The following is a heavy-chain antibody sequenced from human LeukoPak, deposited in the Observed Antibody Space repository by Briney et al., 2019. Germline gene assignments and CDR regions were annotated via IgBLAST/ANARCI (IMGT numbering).Heavy chain of an antibody. Sequence: GGSLRLSCAASGFTFSSYWMHWVRQAPGKGLVWVSRINSDGSSTSYADSVKGRFTISRDNAKNTLYLQMNSLRAEDTALYYCARSRGLTTVYYDAFDVWGQGTMVTVS. CDR3: ARSRGLTTVYYDAFDV. CDR2: INSDGSST. D-gene: IGHD3-10*01. J-gene: IGHJ3*01. CDR1: GFTFSSYW. V-gene: IGHV3-74*01.